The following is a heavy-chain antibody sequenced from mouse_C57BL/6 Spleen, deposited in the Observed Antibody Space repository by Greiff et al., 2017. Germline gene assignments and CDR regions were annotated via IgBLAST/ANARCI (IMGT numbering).Heavy chain of an antibody. CDR3: AREYYSNPGYFDV. Sequence: QVQLQQPGAELVKPGASVKLSCKASGYTFTSYWMRWVKQRPGQGLEWIGMIHPNSGSTNYNEKFKSKATLTVDKSSSTAYMQLSSLTSEDSAVYYCAREYYSNPGYFDVWGTGTTVTVSS. V-gene: IGHV1-64*01. D-gene: IGHD2-5*01. CDR2: IHPNSGST. CDR1: GYTFTSYW. J-gene: IGHJ1*03.